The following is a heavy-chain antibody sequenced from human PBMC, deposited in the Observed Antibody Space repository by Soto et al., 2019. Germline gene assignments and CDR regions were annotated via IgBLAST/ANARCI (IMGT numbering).Heavy chain of an antibody. J-gene: IGHJ2*01. CDR1: GFTFSSYA. CDR3: AKDPRRYKRDIVVVPAAKFDL. CDR2: ISGSGGST. V-gene: IGHV3-23*01. D-gene: IGHD2-2*01. Sequence: EVQLLESGGGLVQPGGSLRLSCAASGFTFSSYAMSWVRQAPGKGLEWVSAISGSGGSTYYADSVKGRFTISRDNSKNTLYLQMNRLRAEDTAVYYCAKDPRRYKRDIVVVPAAKFDLWGRGTLVTVSS.